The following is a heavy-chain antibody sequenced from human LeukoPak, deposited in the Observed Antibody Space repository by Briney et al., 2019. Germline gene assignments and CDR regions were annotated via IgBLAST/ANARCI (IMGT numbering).Heavy chain of an antibody. CDR3: ARDGITMVRGSPRSLGY. Sequence: SGGSLRLSCAASGFTFSSYEMNWVRQAPGKGLEWVSYISSSNSTIYYADSVKGRFTISRDNAKNSLYLQMNSLRAEDTAVYYCARDGITMVRGSPRSLGYWGQGTLVTVSS. D-gene: IGHD3-10*01. V-gene: IGHV3-48*01. J-gene: IGHJ4*02. CDR1: GFTFSSYE. CDR2: ISSSNSTI.